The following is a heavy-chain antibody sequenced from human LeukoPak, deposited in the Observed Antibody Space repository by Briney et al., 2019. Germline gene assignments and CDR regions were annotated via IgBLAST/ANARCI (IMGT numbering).Heavy chain of an antibody. J-gene: IGHJ6*02. D-gene: IGHD6-6*01. V-gene: IGHV1-69*13. CDR1: GGTFSNYA. CDR3: ARTQIAARNYYYYGMDV. CDR2: IIPIFGTA. Sequence: SVKVSCKASGGTFSNYAISWVRQAPGQGLEWMGGIIPIFGTANYAQKFQGRVTITADESTSTAYMELSSLRSEDTAVYYCARTQIAARNYYYYGMDVWGQGTTVTVSS.